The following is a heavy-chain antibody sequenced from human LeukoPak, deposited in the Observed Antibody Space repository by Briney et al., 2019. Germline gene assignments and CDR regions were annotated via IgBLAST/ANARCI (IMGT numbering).Heavy chain of an antibody. J-gene: IGHJ4*02. CDR3: ARDFSSGSYYGDYYFDY. Sequence: GGSLRLSCAASGFIVSNNYMSWVRQAPGKGLEWVSVVYSGGSTYYADSVKGRFTISRDNAKNSLYLQMNSLRAEDTAVYYCARDFSSGSYYGDYYFDYWGQGTLVTVSS. V-gene: IGHV3-53*01. CDR2: VYSGGST. CDR1: GFIVSNNY. D-gene: IGHD1-26*01.